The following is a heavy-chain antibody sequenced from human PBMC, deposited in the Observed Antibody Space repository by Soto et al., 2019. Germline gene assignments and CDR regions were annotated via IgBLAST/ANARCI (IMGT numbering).Heavy chain of an antibody. J-gene: IGHJ4*02. V-gene: IGHV4-61*01. CDR1: GGSVSSGSYY. CDR3: ARTYSSSWYYFDY. CDR2: IYYSGST. Sequence: PSETLSLTCTVSGGSVSSGSYYWSWIRQPPGKGLEWIGYIYYSGSTNYNPSLKSRVTISVDTSKNQFSLKLSSVTAADTAVYYCARTYSSSWYYFDYWGQGTLVTVSS. D-gene: IGHD6-13*01.